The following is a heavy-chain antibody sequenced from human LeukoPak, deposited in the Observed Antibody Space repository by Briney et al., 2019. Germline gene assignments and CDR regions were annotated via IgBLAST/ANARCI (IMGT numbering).Heavy chain of an antibody. CDR3: ARISTSVAGADY. J-gene: IGHJ4*02. V-gene: IGHV3-7*01. Sequence: GGSLRLSCAASGFAFSSSWMSWVRQAPGKGLEWVANIKQDRSEKYYVDSVKGRFTISRDNTKNSLYLQMDSLRAEDRAVYYCARISTSVAGADYWGQGALVTVSS. CDR2: IKQDRSEK. CDR1: GFAFSSSW. D-gene: IGHD6-19*01.